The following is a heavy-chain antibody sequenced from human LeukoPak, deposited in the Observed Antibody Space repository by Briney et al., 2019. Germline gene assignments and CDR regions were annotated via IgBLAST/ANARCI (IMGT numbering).Heavy chain of an antibody. D-gene: IGHD3-3*01. V-gene: IGHV3-9*01. CDR3: ARDSDYDFWSGYYPTYFDY. Sequence: PGGSLRLSCAASGFTFDDYAMHWVRQAPGKGLEWVSGISWNSGSIGYADSVKGRFTISRDNAKNSLYLQMNSLRAEDTAVYYCARDSDYDFWSGYYPTYFDYWGQGTLVTVSS. CDR1: GFTFDDYA. CDR2: ISWNSGSI. J-gene: IGHJ4*02.